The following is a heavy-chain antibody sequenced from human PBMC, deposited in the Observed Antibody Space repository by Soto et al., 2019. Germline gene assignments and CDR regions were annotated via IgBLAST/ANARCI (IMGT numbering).Heavy chain of an antibody. Sequence: QAQLVQSGSEVKKPGASVKVSCKASGYSFTDFGVNWVRQAPGQGLEWLGWISAYNGNRVYAQSFQGRLTVTTDTTRDTSSLELTNLRSDATAIYYCARGHDFLTGWKFEFWGQGTLVTVSS. CDR1: GYSFTDFG. V-gene: IGHV1-18*01. CDR2: ISAYNGNR. J-gene: IGHJ4*02. D-gene: IGHD1-1*01. CDR3: ARGHDFLTGWKFEF.